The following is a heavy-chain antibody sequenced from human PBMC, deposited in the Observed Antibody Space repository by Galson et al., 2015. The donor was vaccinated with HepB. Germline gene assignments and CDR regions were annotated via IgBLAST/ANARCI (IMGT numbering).Heavy chain of an antibody. CDR2: IYYSGIT. CDR3: SRLFYSSGWTRGYGMDV. J-gene: IGHJ6*02. V-gene: IGHV4-39*01. Sequence: SETLSLTCTVSCRSISSSSYYSGWIRQPPGKGLEWIGSIYYSGITYYNPSLRSRVTISVDTSKNQFSLKLSSVTAADTAVDYCSRLFYSSGWTRGYGMDVWGQGTTVTVSS. D-gene: IGHD6-19*01. CDR1: CRSISSSSYY.